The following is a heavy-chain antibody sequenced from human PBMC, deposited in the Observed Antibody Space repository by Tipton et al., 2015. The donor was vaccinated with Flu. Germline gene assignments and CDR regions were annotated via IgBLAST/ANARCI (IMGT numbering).Heavy chain of an antibody. D-gene: IGHD3-10*01. J-gene: IGHJ4*02. Sequence: LSLKSRVTISLDTFQNQFSLKLNSVTAADTAVYYCSRSTYYYGSGSSDYWGQGTLVTVSS. V-gene: IGHV4-30-2*04. CDR3: SRSTYYYGSGSSDY.